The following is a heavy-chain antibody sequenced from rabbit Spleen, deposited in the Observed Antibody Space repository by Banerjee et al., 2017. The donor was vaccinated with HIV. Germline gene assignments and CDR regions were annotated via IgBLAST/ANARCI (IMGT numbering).Heavy chain of an antibody. CDR3: ARDSGSNDYIDVYFNL. CDR1: GFSFSSDYD. V-gene: IGHV1S40*01. Sequence: QSLEESGGDLVKPGASLTLTCTASGFSFSSDYDMCWVRQAPGKGLEWIGCIYTGSGKTYYAGWAKGRFTISKASSTTVTLQMTSLTAADTATYFCARDSGSNDYIDVYFNLWGPGTLVTVS. CDR2: IYTGSGKT. J-gene: IGHJ4*01. D-gene: IGHD8-1*01.